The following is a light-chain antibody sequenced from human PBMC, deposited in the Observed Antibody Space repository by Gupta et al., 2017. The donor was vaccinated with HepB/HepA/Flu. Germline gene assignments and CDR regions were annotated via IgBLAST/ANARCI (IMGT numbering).Light chain of an antibody. J-gene: IGKJ5*01. CDR3: QQTNSFPIA. Sequence: DIQMTQSPSSVSASVGDRVTITCRASQAISSWLIWYHQKPGEGTHLLIYSASALQAGFPARFSGSASGTDFTITISSLQPEDFATYYWQQTNSFPIAFGQGTRLEIK. CDR2: SAS. CDR1: QAISSW. V-gene: IGKV1-12*01.